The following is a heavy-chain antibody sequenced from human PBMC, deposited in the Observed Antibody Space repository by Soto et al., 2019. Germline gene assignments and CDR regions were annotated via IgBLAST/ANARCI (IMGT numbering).Heavy chain of an antibody. V-gene: IGHV3-23*01. D-gene: IGHD2-15*01. CDR3: AKRRGAGGHFDY. CDR2: VSIGGST. Sequence: GGSLRLSCAASGFTFSSYAMGWVRQGPGKGLEWVAVVSIGGSTHYADSVRGRSTISRDNSKNTLSLQMNSLTAEDTAVYFCAKRRGAGGHFDYWGQGALVTVSS. CDR1: GFTFSSYA. J-gene: IGHJ4*02.